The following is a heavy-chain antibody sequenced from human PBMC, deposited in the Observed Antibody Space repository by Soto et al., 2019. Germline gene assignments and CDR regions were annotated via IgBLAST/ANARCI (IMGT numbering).Heavy chain of an antibody. D-gene: IGHD5-18*01. CDR3: ARVRDPYVDTAMVDTVDY. CDR2: ISAYNGNT. V-gene: IGHV1-18*01. CDR1: GYTFTSYG. J-gene: IGHJ4*02. Sequence: GASVKVSCKASGYTFTSYGIGWVRQAPGQGLEWMGWISAYNGNTNYAQKLQGRVTMTTDTSMSTAYMELRSLRSDDTAVYYCARVRDPYVDTAMVDTVDYWGQGTLVTVSS.